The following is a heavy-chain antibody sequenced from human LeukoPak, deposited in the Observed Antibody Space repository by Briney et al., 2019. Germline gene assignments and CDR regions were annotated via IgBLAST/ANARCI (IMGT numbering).Heavy chain of an antibody. CDR2: VYDSGST. CDR3: ARHGGGGESYPRVFDY. J-gene: IGHJ4*02. V-gene: IGHV4-59*08. CDR1: GGSISPYY. Sequence: KPSETLSPTCTVSGGSISPYYWSWIRQPPGKGLEWIGYVYDSGSTNYNPSLKSRVTISVDTSKNQFSLNLSSVTAADTAVYYCARHGGGGESYPRVFDYWGRGTLATVSS. D-gene: IGHD1-26*01.